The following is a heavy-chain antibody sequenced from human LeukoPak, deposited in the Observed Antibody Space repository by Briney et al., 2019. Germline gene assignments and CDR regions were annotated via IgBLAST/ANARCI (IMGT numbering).Heavy chain of an antibody. Sequence: PGGSLRLSCAASGFTVSSNDMSWVRQAPGKGLECISVIYSGGSTDYADSVKGRFTISRDNSKNTLYLQMNSLRAEDTAVYYCAKFGQLRYFDWLLSWFDPWGQGTLVTVSS. CDR3: AKFGQLRYFDWLLSWFDP. J-gene: IGHJ5*02. CDR1: GFTVSSND. CDR2: IYSGGST. D-gene: IGHD3-9*01. V-gene: IGHV3-53*01.